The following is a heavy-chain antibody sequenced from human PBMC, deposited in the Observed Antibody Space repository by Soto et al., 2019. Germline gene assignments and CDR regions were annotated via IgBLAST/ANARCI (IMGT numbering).Heavy chain of an antibody. Sequence: QVQLVQSGAEVKKPGASVKVSCKASGYTFTSYGISWVRQAPGQGLEWMGWISAYNGNTNYAQKLQDRVPMTTDTSTSTAYMELRSLRSDDTAVYYCARVRAAAPDYYYGMDVWGQGTTVTVSS. V-gene: IGHV1-18*01. J-gene: IGHJ6*02. CDR1: GYTFTSYG. CDR3: ARVRAAAPDYYYGMDV. D-gene: IGHD6-13*01. CDR2: ISAYNGNT.